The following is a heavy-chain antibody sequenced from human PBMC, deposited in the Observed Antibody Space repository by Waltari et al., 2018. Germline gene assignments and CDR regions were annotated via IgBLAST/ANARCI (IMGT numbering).Heavy chain of an antibody. CDR3: ARDYWGSLDL. V-gene: IGHV4-59*11. D-gene: IGHD7-27*01. CDR2: VTETA. Sequence: QVQLQESGPGLVKPSETLSLTCTVSGVSIASHYWGWIRQPPGKGLEWIGFVTETASPNPSLKSRVTMSVDTSKSHFSLNLNSVTAADTAVYYCARDYWGSLDLWGQGILVPVSS. J-gene: IGHJ5*02. CDR1: GVSIASHY.